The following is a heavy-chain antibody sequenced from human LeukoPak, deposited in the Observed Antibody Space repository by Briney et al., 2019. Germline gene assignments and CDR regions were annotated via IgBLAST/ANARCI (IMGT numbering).Heavy chain of an antibody. CDR1: GYSISSGYH. V-gene: IGHV4-38-2*02. Sequence: SETLSLTCTVSGYSISSGYHWGWIRQPPGKGLEWIGSIYHSGSTYYNPSLKSRVTISVDTSKNQFSLKLRAVTAADTAVYYCARVVQSTDSSGFYLPEYFQHWGQGTLVTVSS. CDR3: ARVVQSTDSSGFYLPEYFQH. CDR2: IYHSGST. D-gene: IGHD3-22*01. J-gene: IGHJ1*01.